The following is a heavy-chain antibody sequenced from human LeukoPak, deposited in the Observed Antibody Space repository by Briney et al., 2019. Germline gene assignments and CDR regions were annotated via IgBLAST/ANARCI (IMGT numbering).Heavy chain of an antibody. CDR1: GYTFTSYG. V-gene: IGHV1-18*01. CDR2: ISAYNGNT. D-gene: IGHD2-8*01. CDR3: ARYCTNGVCLDY. J-gene: IGHJ4*02. Sequence: ASVKVSCKASGYTFTSYGIIWVRQAPGQGLEWMGWISAYNGNTNYAQKLQSRVTMTTDTSTSTAYMELRSLRSDDTAVYYCARYCTNGVCLDYWGQGTLVTVSS.